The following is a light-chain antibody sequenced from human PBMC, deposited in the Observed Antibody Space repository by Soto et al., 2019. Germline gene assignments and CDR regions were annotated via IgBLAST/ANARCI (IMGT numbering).Light chain of an antibody. Sequence: QSVLTQPPSVSAAPGQKVTISCSGSSSNIGNNYVSWYQQLPGTAPKLLIYDNNQGPSGVPARFSASKSGTSATLGITGLQTGDDADYYCGTWDSSLSSNVFGTGTKVTVL. CDR2: DNN. J-gene: IGLJ6*01. V-gene: IGLV1-51*01. CDR1: SSNIGNNY. CDR3: GTWDSSLSSNV.